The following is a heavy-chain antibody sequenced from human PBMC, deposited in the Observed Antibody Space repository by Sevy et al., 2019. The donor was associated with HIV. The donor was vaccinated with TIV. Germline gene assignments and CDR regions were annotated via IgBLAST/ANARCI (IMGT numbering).Heavy chain of an antibody. V-gene: IGHV3-53*05. CDR2: IYSGGST. J-gene: IGHJ4*02. CDR3: ARDGGYSINWYPLY. Sequence: GGSLRLSCAASGFTVSSNYMSWVRQAPGKGLEWVSVIYSGGSTYYADSVKGRFTISRDNSKNTLYLQMNGLRVDDTAVYYCARDGGYSINWYPLYWGQGTLVTVSS. CDR1: GFTVSSNY. D-gene: IGHD6-13*01.